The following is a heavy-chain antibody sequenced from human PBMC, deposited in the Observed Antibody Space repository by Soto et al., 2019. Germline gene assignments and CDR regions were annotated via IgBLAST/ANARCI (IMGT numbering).Heavy chain of an antibody. V-gene: IGHV5-51*01. Sequence: GESLKISCKGSGYRFDTYWIAWVRQMPGKGLEWMGFIYPSDSSIKYSPSFQGQATISGDKSISTAYLQWSSLKASDTAIYYCARLYTSGSPFDYWGQGTLVTVSS. CDR1: GYRFDTYW. CDR3: ARLYTSGSPFDY. D-gene: IGHD6-19*01. CDR2: IYPSDSSI. J-gene: IGHJ4*02.